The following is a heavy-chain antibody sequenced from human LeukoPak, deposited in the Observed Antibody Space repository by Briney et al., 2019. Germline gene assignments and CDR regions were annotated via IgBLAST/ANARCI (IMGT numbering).Heavy chain of an antibody. CDR1: GGSFSSYY. D-gene: IGHD2-2*01. J-gene: IGHJ5*02. Sequence: SETLSLTCAVYGGSFSSYYWSWIRQPPGKGLEWIGEINHSGSTNYNPSLKSRVTISVDTSKNQFSLKLSSVTAADTAVYYCASIYCSSTSCYPFDPWGQGTLVTVSS. CDR3: ASIYCSSTSCYPFDP. CDR2: INHSGST. V-gene: IGHV4-34*01.